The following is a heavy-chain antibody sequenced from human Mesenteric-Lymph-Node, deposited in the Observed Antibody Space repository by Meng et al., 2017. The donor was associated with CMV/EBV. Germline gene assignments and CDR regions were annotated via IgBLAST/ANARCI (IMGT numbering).Heavy chain of an antibody. CDR1: GFTFSDYY. Sequence: SGFTFSDYYMSWIRQAPGKGLGWVSYISSSGSTIYYAGSVKGRFTISRDNAKNSLYLQMNSLRAEDTAVYYCARPPTGYSSSWYFDYWGQGTLVTVSS. D-gene: IGHD6-13*01. V-gene: IGHV3-11*01. CDR3: ARPPTGYSSSWYFDY. CDR2: ISSSGSTI. J-gene: IGHJ4*02.